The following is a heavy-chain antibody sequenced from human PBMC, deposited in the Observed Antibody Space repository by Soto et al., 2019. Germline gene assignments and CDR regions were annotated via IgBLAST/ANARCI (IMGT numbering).Heavy chain of an antibody. J-gene: IGHJ4*02. CDR1: GFSLSRADVG. CDR2: IFSNDEK. Sequence: SGPTLVNPTETLTLTCTVSGFSLSRADVGVSWIRQPPGKALEWLAHIFSNDEKSYSTSLKSSLTISKDTSKSQVFLIMTNLDPVDTATYYCARISRYGYDFDFWGQGTLVTVSS. V-gene: IGHV2-26*02. D-gene: IGHD5-12*01. CDR3: ARISRYGYDFDF.